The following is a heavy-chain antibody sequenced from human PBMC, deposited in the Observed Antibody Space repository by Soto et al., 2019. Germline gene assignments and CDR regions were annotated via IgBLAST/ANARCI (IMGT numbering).Heavy chain of an antibody. CDR2: IFHSGRT. CDR3: VRQASKVWGAYPQATNF. J-gene: IGHJ4*02. Sequence: PSETLSLTCTASGASINSTSFYWGWIRQPPGKGLEWIGSIFHSGRTHYNPSLKSRVTLSVDTSGSQVSLEVGSVTAADTAVYYCVRQASKVWGAYPQATNFWGQGTLVTVSS. CDR1: GASINSTSFY. D-gene: IGHD3-16*02. V-gene: IGHV4-39*01.